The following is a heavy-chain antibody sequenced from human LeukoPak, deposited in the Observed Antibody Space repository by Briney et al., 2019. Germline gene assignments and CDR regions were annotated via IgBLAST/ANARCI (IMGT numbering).Heavy chain of an antibody. J-gene: IGHJ4*02. V-gene: IGHV4-38-2*02. Sequence: SETLSLTCTVSGYSISSGYCWGWIRQPPGKGLEWIGSIYHSGSTYYNPSLKSRVTISVDTSKNQFSLKLSSVTAADTAVYYCARESETGTVDYWGQGTLVTVSS. CDR1: GYSISSGYC. CDR3: ARESETGTVDY. CDR2: IYHSGST. D-gene: IGHD1-7*01.